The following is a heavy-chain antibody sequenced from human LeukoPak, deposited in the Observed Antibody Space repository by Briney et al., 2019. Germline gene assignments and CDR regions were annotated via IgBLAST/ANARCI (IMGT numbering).Heavy chain of an antibody. J-gene: IGHJ4*02. CDR1: GFTLSSYA. V-gene: IGHV3-53*01. CDR2: IYSGGST. CDR3: ARETGYSSSLTGGIDY. D-gene: IGHD6-13*01. Sequence: PGGSLRLSCAASGFTLSSYAMSWVRQAPGKGLEWVSVIYSGGSTYYADSVKGRFTISRDNSKNTLYLQMNSLRAEDTAVYYCARETGYSSSLTGGIDYWGQGTLVTVSS.